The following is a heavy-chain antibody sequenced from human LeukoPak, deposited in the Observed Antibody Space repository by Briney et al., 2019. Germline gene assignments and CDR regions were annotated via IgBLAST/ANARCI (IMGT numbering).Heavy chain of an antibody. J-gene: IGHJ4*02. CDR1: GFTFSSYS. CDR2: ISSSSSHI. V-gene: IGHV3-21*01. CDR3: ARGGIDCSSTSCYFDY. Sequence: GGSLRLSCAASGFTFSSYSMYWVRQAPGKGLEWVSSISSSSSHIYYADSVKGRFTISRDNAKNSLYLQMNSLRAEDTAVYYCARGGIDCSSTSCYFDYWGQGTLVTVSS. D-gene: IGHD2-2*01.